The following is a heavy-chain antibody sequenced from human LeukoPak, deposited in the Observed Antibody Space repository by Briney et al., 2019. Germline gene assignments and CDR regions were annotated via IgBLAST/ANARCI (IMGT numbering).Heavy chain of an antibody. D-gene: IGHD6-13*01. CDR1: GFTFSSYA. V-gene: IGHV3-23*01. CDR2: ISGSGGST. Sequence: PGGSLRLSCAATGFTFSSYAMSWVRQAPGKGLEWVSAISGSGGSTYYADSVKGRFAISRDNSKNTLYLQMNSLRAEDTAVYYCAKGRYSSSRYLGLSGYWGQGTLVTVSS. CDR3: AKGRYSSSRYLGLSGY. J-gene: IGHJ4*02.